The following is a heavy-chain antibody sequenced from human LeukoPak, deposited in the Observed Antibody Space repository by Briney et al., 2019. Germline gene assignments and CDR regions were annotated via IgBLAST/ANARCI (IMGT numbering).Heavy chain of an antibody. CDR3: ARDVDYENPRHDY. V-gene: IGHV3-7*01. CDR1: GFTVFNYW. D-gene: IGHD4/OR15-4a*01. Sequence: GGSLRLSCAASGFTVFNYWMSWVRQAPGKGLEWVANINLDGSQKYYVDSLKGRFTISRDNAKNSLYLQMNSLRAEDTAVYYCARDVDYENPRHDYWGQGTLVTVSS. J-gene: IGHJ4*02. CDR2: INLDGSQK.